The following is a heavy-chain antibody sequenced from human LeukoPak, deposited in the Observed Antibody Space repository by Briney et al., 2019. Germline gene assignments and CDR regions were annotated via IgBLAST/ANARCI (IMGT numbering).Heavy chain of an antibody. CDR3: ARVGYYSSGPFSYFDY. CDR2: ISYDGSNE. J-gene: IGHJ4*02. Sequence: GRSLRLSCAASGFTFSRYAMHWVRQAPGKGLEWVAVISYDGSNEYYANSVKGRFTISRDSSENTLYLQMNSLRVEDTAVYYCARVGYYSSGPFSYFDYWGQGTLVTVSS. V-gene: IGHV3-30-3*01. CDR1: GFTFSRYA. D-gene: IGHD3-10*01.